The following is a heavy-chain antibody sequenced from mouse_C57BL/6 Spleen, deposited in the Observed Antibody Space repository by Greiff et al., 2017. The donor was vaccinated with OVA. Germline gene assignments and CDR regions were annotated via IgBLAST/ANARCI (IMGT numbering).Heavy chain of an antibody. V-gene: IGHV1-18*01. CDR3: ARTPDGNWYFDV. CDR1: GYTFTDYN. Sequence: EVKLMESGPELVKPGASVKIPCKASGYTFTDYNMDWVKQSHGKSLEWIGDINPNNGGTIYNQKFKGKATLTVDKSSSTAYMELRSLTSEDTAVYYCARTPDGNWYFDVWGTGTTVTVSS. J-gene: IGHJ1*03. CDR2: INPNNGGT.